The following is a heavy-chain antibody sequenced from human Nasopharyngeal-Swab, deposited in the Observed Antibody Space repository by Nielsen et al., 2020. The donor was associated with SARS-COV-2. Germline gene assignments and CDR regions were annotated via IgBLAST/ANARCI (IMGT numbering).Heavy chain of an antibody. J-gene: IGHJ4*02. V-gene: IGHV3-48*03. CDR1: GFTFSSYE. CDR2: ISSSGSTI. Sequence: GESLKISCAASGFTFSSYEMNWVRQAPGKGLEWVSYISSSGSTIYYADSVKGRITISRDNAKNSLYLQMNSLRAEDTAVYYCASGYSSGWYEWYFDYWGQGTLVTVSS. D-gene: IGHD6-19*01. CDR3: ASGYSSGWYEWYFDY.